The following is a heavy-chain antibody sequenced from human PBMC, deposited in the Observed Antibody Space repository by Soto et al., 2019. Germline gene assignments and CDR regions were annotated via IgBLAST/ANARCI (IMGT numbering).Heavy chain of an antibody. J-gene: IGHJ6*02. CDR2: IWYDGSNK. V-gene: IGHV3-33*01. Sequence: GGSLRLSCAASGFTFSSYGMHWVRQAPGKGLEWVAVIWYDGSNKYYADSVKGRFTISRDNFKNTLYLQMNSLRAEDSVVYYCARPRDGYNYYYYDMDVWGQVTTVTVSS. CDR1: GFTFSSYG. CDR3: ARPRDGYNYYYYDMDV. D-gene: IGHD5-12*01.